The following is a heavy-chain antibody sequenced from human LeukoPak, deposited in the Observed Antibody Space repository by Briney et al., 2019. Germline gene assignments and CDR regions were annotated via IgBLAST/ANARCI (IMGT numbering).Heavy chain of an antibody. V-gene: IGHV3-23*01. CDR1: GFTFSTYA. J-gene: IGHJ6*02. CDR2: IDPGGYNR. CDR3: ARDRILPLYGMDV. Sequence: GGSLRLSCVASGFTFSTYAMSWVRQAPGKGLEWVSRIDPGGYNRDYADSVKGRFTISRDNSQDTLFLQMHNLRVEDTAVYYCARDRILPLYGMDVWGQGTTVTVSS. D-gene: IGHD2-15*01.